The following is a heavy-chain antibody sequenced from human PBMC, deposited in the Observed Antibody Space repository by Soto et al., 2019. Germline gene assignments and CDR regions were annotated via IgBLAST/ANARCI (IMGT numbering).Heavy chain of an antibody. CDR3: ARGGHVVVVTAALDY. J-gene: IGHJ4*02. Sequence: QVQLMQSGAEVKKPGASVKVSCKASGDTFTDYYIHWVRQAPGQGLEWMGTVNPSGGHTTYAQHCLGRVTXTXXXSXXTLYMELTSLTSDDTAIYYCARGGHVVVVTAALDYWGQGTRVTVSS. CDR2: VNPSGGHT. V-gene: IGHV1-46*01. D-gene: IGHD2-21*02. CDR1: GDTFTDYY.